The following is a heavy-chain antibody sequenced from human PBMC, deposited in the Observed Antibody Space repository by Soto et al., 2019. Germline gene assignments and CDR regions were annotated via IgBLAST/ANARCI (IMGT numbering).Heavy chain of an antibody. CDR1: GGSFSGYY. J-gene: IGHJ4*02. CDR3: ARGRGVAVV. Sequence: SETLSLTCAVYGGSFSGYYWTWIRQPPGKGLEWIGEINHSGSTNYNPSLKSRVTISMDMSKNQFSLKLSSVTAADTAVYYCARGRGVAVVWGQGTLVTVSS. CDR2: INHSGST. V-gene: IGHV4-34*01. D-gene: IGHD6-19*01.